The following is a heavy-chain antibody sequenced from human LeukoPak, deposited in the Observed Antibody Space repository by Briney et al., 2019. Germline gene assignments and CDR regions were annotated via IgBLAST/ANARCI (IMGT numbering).Heavy chain of an antibody. CDR3: ARDGRDFWSGYQRLGWFDP. J-gene: IGHJ5*02. Sequence: SETLSLTCAVYGGSFSGYYWSWIRQPPGKGLEWIGEMDHSGRTNSNASLKSRVTISVDTSKNQFSLRLSSVTAADTAVYYCARDGRDFWSGYQRLGWFDPWGQGTLVTVSS. D-gene: IGHD3-3*01. V-gene: IGHV4-34*01. CDR2: MDHSGRT. CDR1: GGSFSGYY.